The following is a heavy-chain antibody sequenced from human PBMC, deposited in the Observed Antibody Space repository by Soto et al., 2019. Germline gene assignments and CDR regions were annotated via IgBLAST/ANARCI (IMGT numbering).Heavy chain of an antibody. Sequence: SQTLALPCVISGDSVSSNSAACNCIRQSPSRGLEWLGRTYYRSKWYSDYAASVESRITVNPDTSKNHFSLQLNSVTPEDTAVYYCARGEQYSGRIFDYWGQGTLVTVSS. V-gene: IGHV6-1*01. CDR1: GDSVSSNSAA. CDR3: ARGEQYSGRIFDY. D-gene: IGHD1-26*01. CDR2: TYYRSKWYS. J-gene: IGHJ4*02.